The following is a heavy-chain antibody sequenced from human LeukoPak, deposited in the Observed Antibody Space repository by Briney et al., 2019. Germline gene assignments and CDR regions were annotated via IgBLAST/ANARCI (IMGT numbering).Heavy chain of an antibody. V-gene: IGHV3-23*01. J-gene: IGHJ4*02. CDR1: GFTFSSYG. CDR3: AKWGYGSGRGENLFDY. Sequence: GGSLRLSCAASGFTFSSYGMSWVRQAPGKGLEWVSAISGSGGSTYYADSVKGRFTISRDNSKNTLYLQMNSLRAEDTAVYYCAKWGYGSGRGENLFDYWGQGTLVTVSS. D-gene: IGHD3-10*01. CDR2: ISGSGGST.